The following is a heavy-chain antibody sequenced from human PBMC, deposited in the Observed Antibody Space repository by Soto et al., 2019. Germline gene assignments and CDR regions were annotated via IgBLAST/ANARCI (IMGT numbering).Heavy chain of an antibody. V-gene: IGHV4-39*01. J-gene: IGHJ2*01. CDR1: NGSISSSNYY. CDR2: IYYSGTT. D-gene: IGHD3-16*01. CDR3: ARRDFYGGNFDL. Sequence: QLQLQESGPGLVKPSETLSLTCTVSNGSISSSNYYWAWIRQPPGKGLEWIGSIYYSGTTYYKPSLKSPLXXXVXXSKNQFSLRLTSVPAADTAVYYCARRDFYGGNFDLWGRGTLVTVSS.